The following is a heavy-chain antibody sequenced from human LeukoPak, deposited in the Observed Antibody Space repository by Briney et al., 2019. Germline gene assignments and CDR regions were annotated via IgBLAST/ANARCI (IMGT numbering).Heavy chain of an antibody. D-gene: IGHD6-13*01. CDR2: IYSGGST. CDR3: ARMGGTWSPGGLYAFDI. J-gene: IGHJ3*02. V-gene: IGHV3-66*01. Sequence: GGSLRLSCAASGFTVSSNYMSWVRQAPGKGLEWVSVIYSGGSTYYADSVKGRFTISRDKSKNTLYLHMNSLRAEDTAVYYCARMGGTWSPGGLYAFDIWGQGIMVTVSS. CDR1: GFTVSSNY.